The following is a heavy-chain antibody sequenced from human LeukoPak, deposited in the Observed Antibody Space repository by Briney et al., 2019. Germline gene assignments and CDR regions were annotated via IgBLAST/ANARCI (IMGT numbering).Heavy chain of an antibody. CDR1: GFTFSSSY. J-gene: IGHJ4*02. D-gene: IGHD3-10*01. V-gene: IGHV3-64*01. CDR3: ARGLYYGSGQYYFDY. Sequence: GGSLRLSCAASGFTFSSSYMHWVRQAPGKGLEYVSAISPSGDSTYYTNSVKGSFTISRDNAKNTLFLQVGSLTAEDMAVYYCARGLYYGSGQYYFDYWGQGTLVAVSS. CDR2: ISPSGDST.